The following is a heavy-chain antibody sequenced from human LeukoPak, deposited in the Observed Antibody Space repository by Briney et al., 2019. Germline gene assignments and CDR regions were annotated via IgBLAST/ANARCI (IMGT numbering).Heavy chain of an antibody. D-gene: IGHD6-13*01. CDR1: GYTFTSYG. CDR2: ISAYNGNT. CDR3: ARDRIAAAGPGHYYYYYGMDV. V-gene: IGHV1-18*01. J-gene: IGHJ6*02. Sequence: ASVKVSCTASGYTFTSYGISWVRQAPGQGLEWMGGISAYNGNTNYAQKLQGRVTMTTETSTSTAYMELRSLRSDDTAVYYCARDRIAAAGPGHYYYYYGMDVWGQGTTVTVSS.